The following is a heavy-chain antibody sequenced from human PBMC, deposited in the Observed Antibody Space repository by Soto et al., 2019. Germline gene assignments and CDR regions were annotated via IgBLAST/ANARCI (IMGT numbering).Heavy chain of an antibody. CDR2: ISAYNGNT. Sequence: ASVKVSCKASGYTFTSYGISWVRQAPGQGLEWMGWISAYNGNTNYAQKFQGRVTMTRDTSTSTVYMELSSLRSEDTAVYYCARGSGGSPTGRFDYWGQGTLVTVSS. J-gene: IGHJ4*02. D-gene: IGHD2-15*01. V-gene: IGHV1-18*01. CDR1: GYTFTSYG. CDR3: ARGSGGSPTGRFDY.